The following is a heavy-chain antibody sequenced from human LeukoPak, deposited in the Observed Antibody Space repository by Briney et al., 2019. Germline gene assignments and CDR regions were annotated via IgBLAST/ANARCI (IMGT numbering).Heavy chain of an antibody. D-gene: IGHD2-15*01. V-gene: IGHV4-34*01. Sequence: SETLSLTCAVYGGSFSGYYWSWIRQPPGKGLEWIGEINHSGSTNYNPSLKSRVTISVDTSKNQFSLKLSSVTAADTAVYYCAREEAGYFAPGTMGYRGQGTLVTVSS. CDR2: INHSGST. CDR1: GGSFSGYY. CDR3: AREEAGYFAPGTMGY. J-gene: IGHJ4*02.